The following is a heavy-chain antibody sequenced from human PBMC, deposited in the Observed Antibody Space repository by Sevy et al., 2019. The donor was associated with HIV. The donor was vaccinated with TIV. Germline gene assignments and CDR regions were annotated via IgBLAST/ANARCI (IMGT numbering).Heavy chain of an antibody. CDR2: ISGSGGST. V-gene: IGHV3-23*01. Sequence: GGSLRLSCAASGFTFSSYAMSWVRQAPGKGLEWVSSISGSGGSTYYADSLKGQFTISRDNSKNTLYLKVNSLMVEDTAVYYCAKNPGVGSYYYMDVWGKGTTVTVSS. J-gene: IGHJ6*03. CDR3: AKNPGVGSYYYMDV. D-gene: IGHD1-26*01. CDR1: GFTFSSYA.